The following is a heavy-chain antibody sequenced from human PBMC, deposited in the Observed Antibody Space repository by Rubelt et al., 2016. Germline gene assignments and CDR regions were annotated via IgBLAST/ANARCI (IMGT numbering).Heavy chain of an antibody. Sequence: QITLKESGPTLVKPTQTLTLTCTFSGFSLSTSGVGVGWIRQPPGKALEWLALIYWNDDKSYSPSLKSRLTITKDTSKNQVVLTMTNMDPVDTATYYCAHYSHLWFGELLSSRWFDPWGQGTLVTVSA. V-gene: IGHV2-5*01. CDR3: AHYSHLWFGELLSSRWFDP. CDR1: GFSLSTSGVG. J-gene: IGHJ5*02. CDR2: IYWNDDK. D-gene: IGHD3-10*01.